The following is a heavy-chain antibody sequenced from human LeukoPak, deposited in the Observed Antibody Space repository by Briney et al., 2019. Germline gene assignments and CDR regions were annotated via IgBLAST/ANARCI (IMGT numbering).Heavy chain of an antibody. V-gene: IGHV3-15*01. CDR2: IRSKIDGGTT. CDR1: GFTLSNVW. J-gene: IGHJ5*02. Sequence: NSGGSLRLPCAASGFTLSNVWMAWVRQAPGKGLEWVGRIRSKIDGGTTDYAAPVKGRFTISRDDSKNTLYLQMNSLKIEDTAIYYCTTDLPPWGQGALVTVSS. CDR3: TTDLPP.